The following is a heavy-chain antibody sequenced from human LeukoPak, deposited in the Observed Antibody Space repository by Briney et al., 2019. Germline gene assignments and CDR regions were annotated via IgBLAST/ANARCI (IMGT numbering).Heavy chain of an antibody. J-gene: IGHJ4*02. CDR1: GFTFSSYA. D-gene: IGHD5-18*01. Sequence: PGGSMRLSCAASGFTFSSYAMSWVRQAPGKGLEWASAISGSGSSTYYADSVKGRFTISRDNSKNTLYLQMNSLRAEDTAVYYCAKETGYSYGFDYWRQGTLVTVSS. CDR2: ISGSGSST. CDR3: AKETGYSYGFDY. V-gene: IGHV3-23*01.